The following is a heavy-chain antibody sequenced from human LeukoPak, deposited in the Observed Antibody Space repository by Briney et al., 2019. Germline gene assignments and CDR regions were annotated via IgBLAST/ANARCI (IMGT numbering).Heavy chain of an antibody. Sequence: PGGSLRLSCAASGFTFSSYAMHWVRQAPGKGLEWVSAIAGGGGSTHYADSVRGRFTISRDNSKSTLYLQMNSLRVEDTAVYHCARDVGGYGELDYWGQGTLVTVSS. D-gene: IGHD4-17*01. CDR3: ARDVGGYGELDY. CDR2: IAGGGGST. CDR1: GFTFSSYA. J-gene: IGHJ4*02. V-gene: IGHV3-23*01.